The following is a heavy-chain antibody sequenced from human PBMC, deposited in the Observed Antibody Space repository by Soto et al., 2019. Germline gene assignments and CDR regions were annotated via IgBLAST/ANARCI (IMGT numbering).Heavy chain of an antibody. D-gene: IGHD6-13*01. Sequence: GGSLRLSCAPSGFTFSNYWMSWVRQAPGKGLEWVANIKQDGSEKYYVDSVKGRFTISRDNAENSLYLQMNSLRAGDTAVYYCARARSFIAAAGMFDYWGQGTLVTVSS. CDR1: GFTFSNYW. V-gene: IGHV3-7*03. J-gene: IGHJ4*02. CDR2: IKQDGSEK. CDR3: ARARSFIAAAGMFDY.